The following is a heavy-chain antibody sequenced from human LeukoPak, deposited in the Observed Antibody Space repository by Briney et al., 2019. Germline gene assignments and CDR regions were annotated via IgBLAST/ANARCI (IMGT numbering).Heavy chain of an antibody. Sequence: GGSLRLSCAVSGFTFSSYWMSWVRQAPGKGLEWVAHIKEDGSVKAYVDSVRGRFTISRDNAKNSLCLQMNSLRAEDTAVYYCARDLGWLQFDLWGQGTLVTVSS. CDR2: IKEDGSVK. V-gene: IGHV3-7*04. J-gene: IGHJ5*02. D-gene: IGHD5-24*01. CDR1: GFTFSSYW. CDR3: ARDLGWLQFDL.